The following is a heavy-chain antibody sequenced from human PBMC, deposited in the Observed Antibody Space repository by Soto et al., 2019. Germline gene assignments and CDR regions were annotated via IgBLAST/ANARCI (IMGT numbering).Heavy chain of an antibody. J-gene: IGHJ4*02. V-gene: IGHV5-51*03. Sequence: PGESLKISCKGSGYSFTTYWIGWVRQMPGKDLEWMGIIYPGDSDTKYSPSFQGQVTISADKSINTAYLQWSSLQASDSAMYYCARVYSSGSDYWGQGTLVTVSS. CDR2: IYPGDSDT. CDR1: GYSFTTYW. D-gene: IGHD6-19*01. CDR3: ARVYSSGSDY.